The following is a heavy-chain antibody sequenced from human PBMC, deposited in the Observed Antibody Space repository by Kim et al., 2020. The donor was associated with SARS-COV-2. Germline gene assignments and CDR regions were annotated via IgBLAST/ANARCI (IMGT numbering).Heavy chain of an antibody. V-gene: IGHV3-9*01. J-gene: IGHJ4*02. Sequence: DSVKSRFTISRDNAKNSLYLQMNSLRAEDTALYYCAKGTYYYDSSGLFDYWGQGTLVTVSS. CDR3: AKGTYYYDSSGLFDY. D-gene: IGHD3-22*01.